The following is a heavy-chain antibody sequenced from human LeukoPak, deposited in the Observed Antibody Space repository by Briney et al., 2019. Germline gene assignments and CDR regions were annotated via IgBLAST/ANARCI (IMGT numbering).Heavy chain of an antibody. CDR1: GFTVSSNY. Sequence: GGSLRFSCAASGFTVSSNYMSWVRQAPGKGLEWVSVIYSGGSTYYADSVKGRFTISRDNSKNTLYLQMNSLRAEDTAVYYCARGWFGELFLDIWGQGTMVTVSS. CDR2: IYSGGST. D-gene: IGHD3-10*01. J-gene: IGHJ3*02. CDR3: ARGWFGELFLDI. V-gene: IGHV3-53*01.